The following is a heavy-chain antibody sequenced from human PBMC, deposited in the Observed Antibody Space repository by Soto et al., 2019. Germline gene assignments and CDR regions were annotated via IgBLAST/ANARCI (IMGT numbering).Heavy chain of an antibody. J-gene: IGHJ4*02. Sequence: EVQLVESGGGLVQPGRSLRLSCAASGFTFDDYAMHWVRQAPGKGLEWVSGISWNSGSIGYADSVKGRFTISRVNAKNSLYLQMNSLRAEDTALYYCAKDKTLSGWYAFDYWGQGTLVTVSS. V-gene: IGHV3-9*01. CDR1: GFTFDDYA. D-gene: IGHD6-19*01. CDR3: AKDKTLSGWYAFDY. CDR2: ISWNSGSI.